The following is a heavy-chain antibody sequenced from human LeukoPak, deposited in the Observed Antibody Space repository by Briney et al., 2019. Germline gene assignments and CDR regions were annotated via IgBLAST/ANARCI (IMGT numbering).Heavy chain of an antibody. CDR2: VSSSGGTI. CDR1: GFTFSDYH. CDR3: ARGPVSSSGFFDY. V-gene: IGHV3-11*01. D-gene: IGHD3-22*01. J-gene: IGHJ4*02. Sequence: GGSLRLSFAASGFTFSDYHMSWIRQASGKGLEWVSYVSSSGGTISYADSVKGRFSISRDNAKKSLYLRMNSLRAEDTAVYYCARGPVSSSGFFDYWGQGTLVTVSS.